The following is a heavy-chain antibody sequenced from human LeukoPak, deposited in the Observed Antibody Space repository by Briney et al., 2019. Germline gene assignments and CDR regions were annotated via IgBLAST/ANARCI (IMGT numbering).Heavy chain of an antibody. CDR2: ISYDGSNK. J-gene: IGHJ5*02. D-gene: IGHD6-13*01. CDR1: GFTFSSYA. Sequence: GGSLRLSCAASGFTFSSYAMHWVRQAPGKGLEWVAVISYDGSNKYYTDSVKGRITISRDNSKNTLYLQMNSLRAEDTAVYYCASAGYSSSWYGNNWFDPWGQGTLVTVSS. V-gene: IGHV3-30-3*01. CDR3: ASAGYSSSWYGNNWFDP.